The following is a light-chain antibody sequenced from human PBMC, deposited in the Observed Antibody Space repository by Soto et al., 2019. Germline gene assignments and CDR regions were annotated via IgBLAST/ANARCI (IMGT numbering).Light chain of an antibody. V-gene: IGKV3-20*01. Sequence: EIVLTQSPGTLSLSPGERATLSCRASQSVSSTSLAWYRQKPGQAPRLLMYDAFSRATGIPDRISGSGSGTDFTLTISSLEPEDFAVYYCQHYTDSPPSYTFGQGNKLELK. CDR1: QSVSSTS. CDR3: QHYTDSPPSYT. J-gene: IGKJ2*01. CDR2: DAF.